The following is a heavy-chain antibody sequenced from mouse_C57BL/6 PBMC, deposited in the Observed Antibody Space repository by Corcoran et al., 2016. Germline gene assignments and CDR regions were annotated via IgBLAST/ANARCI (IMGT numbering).Heavy chain of an antibody. J-gene: IGHJ4*01. CDR2: INPNNGGT. D-gene: IGHD1-1*01. CDR1: GYTFTDYY. Sequence: EVQLQQSGPELVKPGASVKISCKASGYTFTDYYMNLVKQSHGKSLEWIGDINPNNGGTSYNQKFKGKATLTVDKSSSTAYMELRSLTSEDSAVYYCARDLYGSSYNYAMDYWGQGTSVTVSS. V-gene: IGHV1-26*01. CDR3: ARDLYGSSYNYAMDY.